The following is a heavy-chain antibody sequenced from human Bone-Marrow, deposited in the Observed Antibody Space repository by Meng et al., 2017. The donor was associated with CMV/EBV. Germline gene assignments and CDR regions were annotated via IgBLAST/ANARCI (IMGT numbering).Heavy chain of an antibody. D-gene: IGHD3-3*01. CDR1: GFTFSSYG. CDR2: IRYDGSNK. CDR3: AKDELTIFGVVISDYYYGMDV. V-gene: IGHV3-30*02. J-gene: IGHJ6*02. Sequence: GESLKISCAASGFTFSSYGMHWVRQAPGKGLEWVAFIRYDGSNKYYADSVKGRFTISRDNSKNTLYLQMNSLRAEDTAVYYCAKDELTIFGVVISDYYYGMDVWGQGTTVTGSS.